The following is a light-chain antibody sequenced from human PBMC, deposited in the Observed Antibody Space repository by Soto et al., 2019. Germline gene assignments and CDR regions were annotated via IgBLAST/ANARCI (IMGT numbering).Light chain of an antibody. CDR2: GAS. CDR1: LSVSNN. Sequence: EIVMTQSPVTLSVSPGERATLSCRASLSVSNNLAWYQQKPGQAPRLLIYGASTRATGISARFSGSGSGTEFTLTISSLQSEDFAVYYCQQYNNWPRTFGQGTKVEIK. J-gene: IGKJ1*01. CDR3: QQYNNWPRT. V-gene: IGKV3-15*01.